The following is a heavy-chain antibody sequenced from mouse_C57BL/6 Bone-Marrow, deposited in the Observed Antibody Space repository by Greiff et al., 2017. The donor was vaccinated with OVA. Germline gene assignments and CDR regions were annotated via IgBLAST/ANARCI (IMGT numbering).Heavy chain of an antibody. J-gene: IGHJ2*01. Sequence: EVKLQESGAELVRPGASVKLSCTASGFNIKDDYMHWVKQRPEQGLEWIGWIDPENGDTDYASKFQGKATITADTSSNTAYLQLSSLTSEDTAFDYCTTWGCYYGHEDYWGQGTTLTVSS. D-gene: IGHD1-1*01. CDR3: TTWGCYYGHEDY. CDR1: GFNIKDDY. CDR2: IDPENGDT. V-gene: IGHV14-4*01.